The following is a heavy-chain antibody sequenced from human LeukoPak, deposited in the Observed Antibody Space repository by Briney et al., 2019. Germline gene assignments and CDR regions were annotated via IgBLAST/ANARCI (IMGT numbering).Heavy chain of an antibody. CDR3: ASRYSSLDLGAFDI. CDR2: INPNSGDT. V-gene: IGHV1-2*02. Sequence: ASVKVSCKASGYIFTGYYMHWVRQAPGQGLEWMGWINPNSGDTNYAQKFQGRVTMTRDTSISTAYMELSRLRSDDTAVYYCASRYSSLDLGAFDIWGQGTMVTVSS. CDR1: GYIFTGYY. D-gene: IGHD6-6*01. J-gene: IGHJ3*02.